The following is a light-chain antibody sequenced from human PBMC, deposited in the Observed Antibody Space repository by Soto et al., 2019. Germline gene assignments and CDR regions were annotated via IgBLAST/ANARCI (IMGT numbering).Light chain of an antibody. CDR1: QSVSSSY. V-gene: IGKV3D-20*02. Sequence: IVFTQSPVTLSLSPGERATLSCRASQSVSSSYLAWYQQKPGLAPRLLIYDASSRATGIPARFSGSGSGTDFTLTISSLEPEDFAVYYCQQRSNWPLTFGGGTKVDIK. J-gene: IGKJ4*01. CDR2: DAS. CDR3: QQRSNWPLT.